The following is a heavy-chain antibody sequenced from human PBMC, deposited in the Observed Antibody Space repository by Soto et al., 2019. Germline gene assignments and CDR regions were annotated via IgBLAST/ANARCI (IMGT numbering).Heavy chain of an antibody. V-gene: IGHV4-59*01. Sequence: SETLSLTCTVSGGSISSYYWSWIRQPPGKGLEWIGYIYYSGSTNYNPSLKSRVTISVDTSKNQFSLKLSSVTAADTAVYYCARSYGSGSSNDYWGQGTPVPVSS. CDR2: IYYSGST. J-gene: IGHJ4*02. D-gene: IGHD3-10*01. CDR1: GGSISSYY. CDR3: ARSYGSGSSNDY.